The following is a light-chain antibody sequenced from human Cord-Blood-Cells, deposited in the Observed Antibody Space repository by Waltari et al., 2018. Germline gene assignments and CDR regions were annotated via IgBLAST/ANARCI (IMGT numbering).Light chain of an antibody. V-gene: IGLV2-14*01. CDR2: DVS. CDR3: SSYTSSSRV. J-gene: IGLJ3*02. CDR1: SSDVGGYNY. Sequence: QSALTQPASVSGSPGQSITISCTGTSSDVGGYNYVSWYQQHPGKAPKLMICDVSKRPSGVSNRFSGSKSGNTASLTISGLQAEDEADYYCSSYTSSSRVFGGGTKLTVL.